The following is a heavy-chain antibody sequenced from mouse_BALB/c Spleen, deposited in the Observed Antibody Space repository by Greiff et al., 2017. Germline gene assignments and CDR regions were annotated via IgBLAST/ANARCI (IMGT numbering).Heavy chain of an antibody. Sequence: EVKLMESGPGLVKPSQSLSLTCSVTGYSITSGYYWNWIRQFPGNKLEWMGYISYDGSNNYNPSLKNRISITRDTSKNQFFLKLNSVTTEDTATYYCARELGYPHYYAMDYWGQGTSVTVSS. V-gene: IGHV3-6*02. CDR3: ARELGYPHYYAMDY. J-gene: IGHJ4*01. CDR1: GYSITSGYY. D-gene: IGHD3-2*02. CDR2: ISYDGSN.